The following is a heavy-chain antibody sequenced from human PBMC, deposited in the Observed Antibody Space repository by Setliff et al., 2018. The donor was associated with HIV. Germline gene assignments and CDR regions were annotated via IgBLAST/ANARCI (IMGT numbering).Heavy chain of an antibody. D-gene: IGHD2-15*01. CDR1: GGSFSRFA. Sequence: SVKVSCKASGGSFSRFAISWVRQAPGQGLEWMGGIMSILNIANYAQKFQGRVTITADKSTRTAYMELTSLRSEDTAVYYCAKELSYCSGGSCYFDSWGQGTLVTVSS. V-gene: IGHV1-69*10. CDR2: IMSILNIA. CDR3: AKELSYCSGGSCYFDS. J-gene: IGHJ4*02.